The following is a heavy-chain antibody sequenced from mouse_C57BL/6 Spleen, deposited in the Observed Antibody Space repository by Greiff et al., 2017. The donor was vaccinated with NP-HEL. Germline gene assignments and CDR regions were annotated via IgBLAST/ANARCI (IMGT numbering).Heavy chain of an antibody. CDR1: GYAFSSSW. Sequence: VQLQQSGPELVKPGASVKISCKASGYAFSSSWMNWVKQRPGKGLEWIGRIYPGDGDTNYNGKFKGKATLTADTSSSTAYMQLSSLPSEDSAVYFCARRTAQATGAMDYWGQGTSVTVSS. V-gene: IGHV1-82*01. CDR2: IYPGDGDT. J-gene: IGHJ4*01. D-gene: IGHD3-2*02. CDR3: ARRTAQATGAMDY.